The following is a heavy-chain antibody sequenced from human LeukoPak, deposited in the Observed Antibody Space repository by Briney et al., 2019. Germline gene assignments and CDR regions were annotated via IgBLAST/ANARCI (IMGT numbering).Heavy chain of an antibody. J-gene: IGHJ4*02. V-gene: IGHV4-4*07. D-gene: IGHD5-18*01. CDR2: ISTSGST. Sequence: PSETLSLTCTVSGGSIISYYWSWIRLPAGKELEWIGRISTSGSTDYNPSLKSRVTMSVDTSKNQFSLELTSVTAADTAVYYCARGRPWIQLWAPLDYWGQGTLVTVSS. CDR3: ARGRPWIQLWAPLDY. CDR1: GGSIISYY.